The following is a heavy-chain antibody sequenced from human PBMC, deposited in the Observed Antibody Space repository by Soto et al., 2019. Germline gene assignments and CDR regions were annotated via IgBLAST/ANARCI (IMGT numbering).Heavy chain of an antibody. V-gene: IGHV3-11*01. CDR3: ASDVQVRVVTVFYY. Sequence: GGSLRLSCAASGFTFSDYYMSWIRQAPGKGLEWVSYISSSGSTIYYADSVKGRFTISRDNAKNSLYLQMNSLRAEDTAVYYCASDVQVRVVTVFYYWGQGTLVTVSS. D-gene: IGHD3-10*01. CDR1: GFTFSDYY. CDR2: ISSSGSTI. J-gene: IGHJ4*01.